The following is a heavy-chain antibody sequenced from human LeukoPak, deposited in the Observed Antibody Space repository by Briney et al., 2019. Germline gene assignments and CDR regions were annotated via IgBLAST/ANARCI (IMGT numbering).Heavy chain of an antibody. CDR2: ISAYNGNT. D-gene: IGHD4-17*01. CDR1: GYTFTSYG. CDR3: ASSSSVTVTMNGGAFDY. V-gene: IGHV1-18*01. Sequence: ASVKVSCKASGYTFTSYGISWVRQAPGQGLEWMGWISAYNGNTNYAQKLQGRVTMTTDTSTSTAYMELRSLRSDDTAVYYCASSSSVTVTMNGGAFDYWGQGTLVTVSS. J-gene: IGHJ4*02.